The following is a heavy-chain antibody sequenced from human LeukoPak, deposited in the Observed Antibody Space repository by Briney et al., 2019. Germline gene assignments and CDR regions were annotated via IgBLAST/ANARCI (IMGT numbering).Heavy chain of an antibody. CDR1: GFTFSNYG. J-gene: IGHJ4*02. CDR3: AKDILQSTYYDSSGYYDY. D-gene: IGHD3-22*01. Sequence: GGSLRLSCTASGFTFSNYGMAWVRQAPGKGLEWVSGISASGGYIDYADSVKGRFTMSRDNSKNTLYLQMNSLRAEDTAVYYCAKDILQSTYYDSSGYYDYWGQGTRVTVSS. CDR2: ISASGGYI. V-gene: IGHV3-23*01.